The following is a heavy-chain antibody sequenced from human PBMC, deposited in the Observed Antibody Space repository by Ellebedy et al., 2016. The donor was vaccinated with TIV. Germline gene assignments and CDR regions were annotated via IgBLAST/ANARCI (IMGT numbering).Heavy chain of an antibody. D-gene: IGHD2-2*01. CDR2: ISYDGSNK. V-gene: IGHV3-30*03. CDR3: AREYCSSTSCRLPDKYYYYGMDV. J-gene: IGHJ6*02. Sequence: GESLKISXAASGFTFSSYGMHWVRQAPGKGLEWVAVISYDGSNKYYADSVKGRFTISRDNSKNTLYLQMNSLRAEDTAVYYCAREYCSSTSCRLPDKYYYYGMDVWGQGTTVTVSS. CDR1: GFTFSSYG.